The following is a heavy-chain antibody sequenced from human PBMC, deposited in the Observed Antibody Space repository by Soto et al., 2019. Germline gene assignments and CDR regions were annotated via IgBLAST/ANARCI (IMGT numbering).Heavy chain of an antibody. J-gene: IGHJ4*02. D-gene: IGHD5-12*01. CDR3: ARATRSGSPHFDH. V-gene: IGHV1-46*01. Sequence: EVSVKVSCKGAGYTFSNYYMHWVRQAPGQGLEWMGIINPSGDSTSYAQEFQGRVTMTRETSTSTLYMELSSLRSEDTAVYYCARATRSGSPHFDHWGQGTLVTVSS. CDR2: INPSGDST. CDR1: GYTFSNYY.